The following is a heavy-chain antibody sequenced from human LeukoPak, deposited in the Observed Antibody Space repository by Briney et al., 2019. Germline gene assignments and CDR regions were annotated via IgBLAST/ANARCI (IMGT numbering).Heavy chain of an antibody. CDR3: ATYHDISSGFTFDS. Sequence: SETLALTCAVSGGSVNNDRWWNWVRHPPGKGLEWIGEIHPSGSVRYDPSLKSRVSISLDKSNDHVSLTLASVTAADTAVYFCATYHDISSGFTFDSWGQGTLVTVSS. V-gene: IGHV4-4*02. CDR2: IHPSGSV. J-gene: IGHJ4*02. D-gene: IGHD3-9*01. CDR1: GGSVNNDRW.